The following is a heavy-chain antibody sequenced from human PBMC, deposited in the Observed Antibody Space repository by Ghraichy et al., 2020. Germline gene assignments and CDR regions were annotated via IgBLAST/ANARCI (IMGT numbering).Heavy chain of an antibody. CDR3: ARDATWNGYLDAFDV. CDR1: GFTFRTYT. V-gene: IGHV3-21*01. J-gene: IGHJ3*01. Sequence: GGSLRLSCAASGFTFRTYTMNWLRQAPGKGPEWVSSISSSSDYIYYADSVKGRFTISRDNAEDSLYLQMTSLRVEDTAVYYCARDATWNGYLDAFDVLGQGTVVTVSS. CDR2: ISSSSDYI. D-gene: IGHD3-3*01.